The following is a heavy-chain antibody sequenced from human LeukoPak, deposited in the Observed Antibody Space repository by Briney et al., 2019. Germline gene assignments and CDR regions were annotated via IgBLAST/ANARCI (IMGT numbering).Heavy chain of an antibody. CDR2: ISGSGGST. V-gene: IGHV3-23*01. CDR3: STHPTSGF. D-gene: IGHD2/OR15-2a*01. CDR1: GFTLSSYA. Sequence: GGSLRLSCAASGFTLSSYAMGWVRQAPGKGLEWVSGISGSGGSTYYADSVKGRFTISRDNSKNTLYLQMNSLRAEDTAIYYCSTHPTSGFWGQGTLVTVSS. J-gene: IGHJ4*02.